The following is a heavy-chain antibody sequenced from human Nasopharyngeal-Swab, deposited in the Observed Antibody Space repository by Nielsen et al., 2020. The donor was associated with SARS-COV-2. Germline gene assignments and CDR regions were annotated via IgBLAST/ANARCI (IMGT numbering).Heavy chain of an antibody. CDR1: GFTFTDYV. CDR2: ISTTSDYI. J-gene: IGHJ4*02. V-gene: IGHV3-21*04. D-gene: IGHD3-16*01. Sequence: GGSLRLSCAASGFTFTDYVMNWVRQAPGKGLEWVSSISTTSDYIYYADSVKGRFTISRDNAKRSVYLQMHSLRAEDTAVYYCARDVWGPDYWGQGILVTVSS. CDR3: ARDVWGPDY.